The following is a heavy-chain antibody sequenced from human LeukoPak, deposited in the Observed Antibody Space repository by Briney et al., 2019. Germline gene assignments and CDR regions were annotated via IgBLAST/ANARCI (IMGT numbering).Heavy chain of an antibody. J-gene: IGHJ5*02. Sequence: GRSLRLSCAASGFTFSSYAMHWVRQAPGKGLEWVAVISYDGSNKYYADSVKGRFTISRDNSKNTLYLQMNSLRAEDTAVYYCAKDRLGGSLLAWGQGTLVTVSS. CDR3: AKDRLGGSLLA. V-gene: IGHV3-30-3*01. CDR2: ISYDGSNK. CDR1: GFTFSSYA. D-gene: IGHD1-26*01.